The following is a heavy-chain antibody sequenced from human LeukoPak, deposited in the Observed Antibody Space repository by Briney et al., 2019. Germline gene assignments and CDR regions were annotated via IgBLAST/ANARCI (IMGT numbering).Heavy chain of an antibody. CDR3: ARDGRFGESNTWLGY. CDR1: GYTLTELS. Sequence: ASVKVSCKVSGYTLTELSMHWVRQAPGKGLEWMGGFDPEDGETIYAQKFQGRVTMTEDTSTDTAYMELSSLRSEDTAVYYCARDGRFGESNTWLGYWGQGTLVTVSS. D-gene: IGHD3-10*01. J-gene: IGHJ4*02. CDR2: FDPEDGET. V-gene: IGHV1-24*01.